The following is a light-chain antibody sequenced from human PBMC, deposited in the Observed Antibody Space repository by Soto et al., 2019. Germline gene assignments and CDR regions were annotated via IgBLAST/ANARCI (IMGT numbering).Light chain of an antibody. V-gene: IGKV3-11*01. CDR2: DAS. J-gene: IGKJ4*01. CDR3: QQRSSWPLS. Sequence: EIVLTQSPDTLSLSPGERATLSCRASQSVASYLAWYQQKPGQAPRLLIYDASNRATGIPARFSGSGSRTDFTLTIGSLEPEDFGVYYCQQRSSWPLSFGGGTKVEIK. CDR1: QSVASY.